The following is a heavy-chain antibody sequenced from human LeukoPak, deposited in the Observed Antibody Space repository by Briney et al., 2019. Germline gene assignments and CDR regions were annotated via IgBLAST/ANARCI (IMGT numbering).Heavy chain of an antibody. V-gene: IGHV3-7*01. CDR2: IKQDGSEK. Sequence: PGGSLRLSCAASGFTFRSYWMSWVRQAPGKGLEWVANIKQDGSEKFYVDSVKGRFTISRDNAKNSLYLQMNSLRAEDTAVYYCARDPRDTYYYDSSGYYYANYYYYGMDVWGQGTTVTVSS. CDR1: GFTFRSYW. CDR3: ARDPRDTYYYDSSGYYYANYYYYGMDV. J-gene: IGHJ6*02. D-gene: IGHD3-22*01.